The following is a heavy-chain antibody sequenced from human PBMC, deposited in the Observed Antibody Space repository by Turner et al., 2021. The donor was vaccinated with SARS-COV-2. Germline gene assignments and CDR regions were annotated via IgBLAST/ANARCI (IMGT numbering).Heavy chain of an antibody. V-gene: IGHV4-39*02. CDR2: VDSGGTT. CDR1: GDSIAGSAYY. CDR3: VRLSLVYGDYAEY. J-gene: IGHJ4*02. Sequence: QLQLQDSGPRLVKPSETLSLTCTVSGDSIAGSAYYWGWIRQSPAKGLEWIGTVDSGGTTYYKPSLKRRITLSVDTSTNHFYLNLYSVTAADTAVYYCVRLSLVYGDYAEYWGQGALVTVSS. D-gene: IGHD4-17*01.